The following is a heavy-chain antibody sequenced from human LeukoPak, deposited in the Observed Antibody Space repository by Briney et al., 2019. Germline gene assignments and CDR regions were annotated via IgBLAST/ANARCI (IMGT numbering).Heavy chain of an antibody. Sequence: GGSLRLSCAASGFTFSNYAMSWVRQAPGKGLEYISGISSNGGNTDHADSVKGRFTISRDNSKSTLYLQMSSLRPEDTAVYYCIKDAGYSAYDSLDSWGQGTLVTVSS. CDR2: ISSNGGNT. V-gene: IGHV3-64D*06. CDR3: IKDAGYSAYDSLDS. J-gene: IGHJ4*02. D-gene: IGHD5-12*01. CDR1: GFTFSNYA.